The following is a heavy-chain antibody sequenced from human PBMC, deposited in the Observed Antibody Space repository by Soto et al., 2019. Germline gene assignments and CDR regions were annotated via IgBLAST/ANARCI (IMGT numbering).Heavy chain of an antibody. Sequence: QVQLVQSGAEVKKPGSSVKVSCKASGGTFSSYAISWVRQAPGQGLEWMGGIIPIFGIANYAQKFQGRVTITADKSTSTAYMELSSLRSEDTAVYYCARDGSGLVPDAFDIWGQGTMVTVSS. CDR2: IIPIFGIA. D-gene: IGHD6-19*01. J-gene: IGHJ3*02. CDR3: ARDGSGLVPDAFDI. CDR1: GGTFSSYA. V-gene: IGHV1-69*17.